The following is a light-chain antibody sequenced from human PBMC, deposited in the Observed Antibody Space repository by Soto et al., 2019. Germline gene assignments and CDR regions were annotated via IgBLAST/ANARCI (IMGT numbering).Light chain of an antibody. CDR2: AAS. CDR1: QGISTY. Sequence: IQMTQSASALSASVGDRVTITCRASQGISTYLNWYQQKPGKAPKLLIYAASSLQSGVPSRFSGSGSETDFTLTISSLQPEDFATYSCRQSYSTTWTFGQGTKADI. J-gene: IGKJ1*01. CDR3: RQSYSTTWT. V-gene: IGKV1-39*01.